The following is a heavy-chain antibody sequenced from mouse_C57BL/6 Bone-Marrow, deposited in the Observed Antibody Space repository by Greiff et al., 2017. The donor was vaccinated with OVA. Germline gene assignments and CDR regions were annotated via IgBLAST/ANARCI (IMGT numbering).Heavy chain of an antibody. CDR2: IDPENGDT. CDR3: TTWGAMDY. V-gene: IGHV14-4*01. J-gene: IGHJ4*01. Sequence: VQLQQSGAELVRPGASVKLSCTASGFNIKDDCMHWVKQRPEQGLEWIGWIDPENGDTEYASKFQGKATITADTSSNTAYLQLSSLTSEDTAVYYCTTWGAMDYWGQGTSVTVSS. CDR1: GFNIKDDC.